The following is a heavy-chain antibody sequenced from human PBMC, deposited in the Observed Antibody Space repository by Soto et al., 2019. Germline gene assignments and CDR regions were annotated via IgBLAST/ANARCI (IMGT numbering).Heavy chain of an antibody. V-gene: IGHV1-2*04. J-gene: IGHJ5*02. D-gene: IGHD3-22*01. CDR3: ARETYDSSGYYSEGNWFDP. CDR1: GYTFTGYY. CDR2: INPNSGGT. Sequence: QVQLVQSGAEVKKPGASVKVSCKASGYTFTGYYMHWVRQAPGQGLEWMGCINPNSGGTNYAQKFQGWVTMTRDTSISTAYMELSRLRSDDTAVYYCARETYDSSGYYSEGNWFDPWGQGTLVTVSS.